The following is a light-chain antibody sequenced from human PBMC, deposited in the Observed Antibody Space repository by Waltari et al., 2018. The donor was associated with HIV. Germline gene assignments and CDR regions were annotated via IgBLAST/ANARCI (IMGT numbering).Light chain of an antibody. V-gene: IGLV1-44*01. CDR1: TTNTGRKT. J-gene: IGLJ3*02. CDR2: YNS. Sequence: QSVLTQPPSASGTPGQRVTTLCSGSTTNTGRKTVNWYQHLPGTAPKLLIYYNSPRPSGVPDRFSVSKSGTSASLAISGLQSEDEADYYCASWDASLNVPVFGGGTKLTVL. CDR3: ASWDASLNVPV.